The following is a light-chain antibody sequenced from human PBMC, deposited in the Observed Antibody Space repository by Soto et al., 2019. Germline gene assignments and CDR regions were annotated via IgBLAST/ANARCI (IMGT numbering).Light chain of an antibody. CDR2: DAS. Sequence: DIQMTQSPSSVSASVGGRVSIPCRASQSVGKSLVWYQQKPGKAPTLLISDASTLQSGVPSRFIGGGSGTDFTLTLSNLQPEDSATYYCQQSDSLPLTFGGGTKMEI. CDR1: QSVGKS. V-gene: IGKV1-12*01. J-gene: IGKJ4*01. CDR3: QQSDSLPLT.